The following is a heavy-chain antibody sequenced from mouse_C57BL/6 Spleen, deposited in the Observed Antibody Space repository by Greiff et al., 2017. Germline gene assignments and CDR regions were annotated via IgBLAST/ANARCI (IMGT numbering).Heavy chain of an antibody. CDR3: ARHGGYGRSLAWFAY. Sequence: EVMLVESGGGLVQPGGSLKLSCAASGFTFSDYYMYWVRQTPEKSLEWVAYISNGGGSTYYPDTVKGRFTISRDDAKNPLYLQMSRLKSEDTAMYDCARHGGYGRSLAWFAYWGQGTLVTVSA. CDR2: ISNGGGST. J-gene: IGHJ3*01. D-gene: IGHD1-1*01. CDR1: GFTFSDYY. V-gene: IGHV5-12*01.